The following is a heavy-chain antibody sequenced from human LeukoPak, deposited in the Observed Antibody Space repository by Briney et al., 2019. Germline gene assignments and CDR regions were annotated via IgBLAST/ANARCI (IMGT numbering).Heavy chain of an antibody. CDR1: GDSVSSNSAA. CDR3: ARAVAGTSPYRLFDY. Sequence: SQILSLTCAISGDSVSSNSAAWNWIRQSPSRGLEWLGRVYYRSKWMNDYAMSVKSRIIVNADTSKNQFSLQLNSVTPEDTAVYYCARAVAGTSPYRLFDYWGQGTLVTVSS. CDR2: VYYRSKWMN. V-gene: IGHV6-1*01. J-gene: IGHJ4*02. D-gene: IGHD6-19*01.